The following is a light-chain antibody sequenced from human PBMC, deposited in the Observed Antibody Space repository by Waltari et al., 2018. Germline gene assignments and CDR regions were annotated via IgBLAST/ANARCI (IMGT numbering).Light chain of an antibody. J-gene: IGLJ3*02. CDR2: GNS. V-gene: IGLV1-40*01. CDR1: SSNIGAGYA. Sequence: QSVLTQPPSVSGAPGQRVTISCTGSSSNIGAGYAVTWYQQLPGTAPKLLIYGNSNRPSGVPDRFSGSKSGTSASLAITGLQAEDEADYYCQSYDSSLSGPRVFGGGTKLTVL. CDR3: QSYDSSLSGPRV.